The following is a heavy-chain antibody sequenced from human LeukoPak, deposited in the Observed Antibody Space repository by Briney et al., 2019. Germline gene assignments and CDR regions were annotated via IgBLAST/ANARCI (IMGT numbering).Heavy chain of an antibody. D-gene: IGHD3-10*01. J-gene: IGHJ5*02. CDR2: INHSGST. Sequence: SETLSLTCAVYGLTFSGYYWSWIRQPPGKGLEWIGYINHSGSTNYNPSLKSRVITTVNTTKTQFFQQLSSVTAADTAIYYCARGGYYGSGNDFRFDPWGQGTLVTVSS. CDR3: ARGGYYGSGNDFRFDP. CDR1: GLTFSGYY. V-gene: IGHV4-34*01.